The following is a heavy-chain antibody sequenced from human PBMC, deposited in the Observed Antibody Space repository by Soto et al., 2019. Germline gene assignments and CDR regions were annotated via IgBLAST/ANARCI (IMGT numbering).Heavy chain of an antibody. CDR3: ATPISSGGVYFDY. V-gene: IGHV1-69*13. CDR1: GGTFSTYA. D-gene: IGHD3-3*01. Sequence: SVKVSCKASGGTFSTYAVSWVRQAPGQGLEWLGGIIPYFDLVNYAQKFQGRVTITADESTGTAYMEVSSLRTEDTAVYYCATPISSGGVYFDYWGQGTLVTVSS. CDR2: IIPYFDLV. J-gene: IGHJ4*02.